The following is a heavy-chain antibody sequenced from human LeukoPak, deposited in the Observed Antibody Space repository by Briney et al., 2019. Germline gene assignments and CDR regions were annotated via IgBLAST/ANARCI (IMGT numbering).Heavy chain of an antibody. CDR3: ATPSSWYSSSTPEFDY. J-gene: IGHJ4*02. V-gene: IGHV1-24*01. CDR1: EYTLTELS. D-gene: IGHD6-6*01. CDR2: FDPEDGET. Sequence: ASVKVSCKVSEYTLTELSMHWVRQAPGKGLEWMGGFDPEDGETIYAQKFQGRVTMTEDTSTDTAYMELSSLRSEDTAVYYCATPSSWYSSSTPEFDYWGQGTLVTVSS.